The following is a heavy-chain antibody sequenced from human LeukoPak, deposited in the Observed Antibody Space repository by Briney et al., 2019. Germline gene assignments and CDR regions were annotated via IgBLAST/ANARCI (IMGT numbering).Heavy chain of an antibody. V-gene: IGHV4-59*01. D-gene: IGHD2-2*01. CDR3: ARSLAVVVPAARYYYYGTDV. CDR2: IYYSGST. Sequence: SETLSLTCTVSGGSISIYYWSWIRQPPGKGLEWIGYIYYSGSTNYNPSLKSRVTISVDTSKNQFSLKLSSVTAADTAVYYCARSLAVVVPAARYYYYGTDVWGQGTTVTVSS. CDR1: GGSISIYY. J-gene: IGHJ6*02.